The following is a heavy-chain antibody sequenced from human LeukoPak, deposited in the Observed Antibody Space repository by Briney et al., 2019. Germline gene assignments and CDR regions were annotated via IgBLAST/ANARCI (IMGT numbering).Heavy chain of an antibody. V-gene: IGHV4-59*01. Sequence: SETLSLTCTVSGSSISSYYWSWIRQPPGKGLEWIGYVYYSGSTNYNPSLKSRVTILVDTSKNQFSLKLSAVTAADTAVYYCARSYSSSWFYFDYWGQGTLVTVSS. CDR1: GSSISSYY. CDR3: ARSYSSSWFYFDY. J-gene: IGHJ4*02. D-gene: IGHD6-13*01. CDR2: VYYSGST.